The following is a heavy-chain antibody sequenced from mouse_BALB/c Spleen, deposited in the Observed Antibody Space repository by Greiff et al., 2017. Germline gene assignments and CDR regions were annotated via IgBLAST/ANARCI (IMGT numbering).Heavy chain of an antibody. V-gene: IGHV1-54*01. D-gene: IGHD3-1*01. CDR1: GYAFTNYL. CDR2: INPGSGGT. Sequence: VKLQQSGAELVRPGTSVKVSCKASGYAFTNYLIEWVKQRPGQGLEWIGVINPGSGGTNYNEKFKGKATLTADKSSSTAYMQLSSLTSDDSAVYFCARSELGLREDYWGQGTTLTVSS. J-gene: IGHJ2*01. CDR3: ARSELGLREDY.